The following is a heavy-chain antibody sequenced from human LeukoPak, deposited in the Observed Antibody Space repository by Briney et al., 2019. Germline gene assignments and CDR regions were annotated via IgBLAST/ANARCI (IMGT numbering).Heavy chain of an antibody. CDR3: ARGLLGHCSSISCYPGAFDN. V-gene: IGHV3-66*02. Sequence: PGGSLRLSCAASGIAVRTNYISWVRQAPGKGLEWVSVIYAGGNTYYADSVKGRFTISRDNSKNTVYLQMNSLRSEDTAVYYCARGLLGHCSSISCYPGAFDNWGQGKMVSVSS. CDR1: GIAVRTNY. D-gene: IGHD2-2*01. J-gene: IGHJ3*02. CDR2: IYAGGNT.